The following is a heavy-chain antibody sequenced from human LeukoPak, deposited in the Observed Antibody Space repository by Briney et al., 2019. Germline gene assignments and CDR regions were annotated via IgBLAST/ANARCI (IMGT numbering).Heavy chain of an antibody. CDR3: ARDGTYTDYDPDFDI. D-gene: IGHD5-12*01. Sequence: TGGSLRLSCAASGFTFSRFWMSWVRQAPGKGLEWVANIKQDGSEKYYVDSVKGQFTISRDNAKNSLYLQMNSLRAEDTAVFYRARDGTYTDYDPDFDIWGQGTLVTVSS. J-gene: IGHJ4*02. CDR1: GFTFSRFW. CDR2: IKQDGSEK. V-gene: IGHV3-7*04.